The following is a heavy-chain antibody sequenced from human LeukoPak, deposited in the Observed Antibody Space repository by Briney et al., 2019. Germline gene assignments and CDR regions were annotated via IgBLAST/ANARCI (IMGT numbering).Heavy chain of an antibody. CDR2: ISRSSSTV. J-gene: IGHJ4*02. V-gene: IGHV3-48*01. Sequence: GGSLRLSCAASGFTFSGYGMNWVRQAPGKGLEWVSYISRSSSTVYYADSVKGRFTISRDNSKNTLYLQMNSLRAEDTAVYYCARPIPAAPGVWELLRPFDYWGQGTLVTVSS. CDR3: ARPIPAAPGVWELLRPFDY. CDR1: GFTFSGYG. D-gene: IGHD1-26*01.